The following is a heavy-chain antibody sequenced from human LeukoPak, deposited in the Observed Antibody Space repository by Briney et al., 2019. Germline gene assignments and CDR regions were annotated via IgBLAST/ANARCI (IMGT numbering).Heavy chain of an antibody. CDR3: AKDLRFLEWLLSSYTSPSDY. D-gene: IGHD3-3*01. J-gene: IGHJ4*02. CDR1: GFTFSSYA. CDR2: ISGSGGST. V-gene: IGHV3-23*01. Sequence: GGSLRLSCAASGFTFSSYAMSWVREAPGKGLEWVSAISGSGGSTYYADSVKGRFTISRDNSKNTLYLQMNSLRAEDTAVYYCAKDLRFLEWLLSSYTSPSDYWGQGTLVTASS.